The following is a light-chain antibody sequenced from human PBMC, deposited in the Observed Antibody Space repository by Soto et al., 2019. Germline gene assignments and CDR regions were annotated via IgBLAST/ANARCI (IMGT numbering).Light chain of an antibody. V-gene: IGKV3-20*01. J-gene: IGKJ1*01. CDR1: QSVSSY. Sequence: EIVLTQSPATLSLSPGERATLSCRASQSVSSYLAWYQQKPGQAPRLLIYDASNRATGIPDRFIGSGSGTDFTLTISRLEPEDFAMYYCQHYGSPRTFGQGTKVDIK. CDR2: DAS. CDR3: QHYGSPRT.